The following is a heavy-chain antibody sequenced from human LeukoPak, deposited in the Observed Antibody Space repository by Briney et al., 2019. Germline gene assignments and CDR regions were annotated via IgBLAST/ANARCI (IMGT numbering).Heavy chain of an antibody. D-gene: IGHD6-13*01. CDR3: ARSPSSWYSDDY. CDR2: ISSSGSTI. J-gene: IGHJ4*02. V-gene: IGHV3-48*01. CDR1: GFTFSSYS. Sequence: PGGSLRLSCAASGFTFSSYSMNWVRQAPGKGLEWVSYISSSGSTIYYADSVKGRFTISRDNAKNSLYLQMNSLRAEDTAVYYCARSPSSWYSDDYWGQGTLVTVSS.